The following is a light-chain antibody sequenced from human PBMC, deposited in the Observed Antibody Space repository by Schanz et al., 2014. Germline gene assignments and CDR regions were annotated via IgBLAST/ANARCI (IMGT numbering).Light chain of an antibody. V-gene: IGLV2-11*01. Sequence: QSALTQPRSVSGSPGQSVTISCTGTSSDVGRYNYVSWYQQHPGKPPKLMISDVTKRPSGVPDRFSGSKSGNTASLTITGLQADDEADYYCCSYAGTSTFVVFGGGTKLTVL. CDR2: DVT. CDR3: CSYAGTSTFVV. J-gene: IGLJ2*01. CDR1: SSDVGRYNY.